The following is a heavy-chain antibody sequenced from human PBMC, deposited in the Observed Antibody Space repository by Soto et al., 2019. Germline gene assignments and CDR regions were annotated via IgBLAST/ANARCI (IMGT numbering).Heavy chain of an antibody. V-gene: IGHV1-69*02. Sequence: QVQLVQSGAEVKKPGSSVKVSCKASGGTFSSYTISWVRQAPGQGLELMGRIIPILGIANYAQKFQGRVTITADKSTSTAYMELSSLRSEDTAVYYCASLVVRGVISYWGQGTLVTVSS. CDR2: IIPILGIA. CDR3: ASLVVRGVISY. D-gene: IGHD3-10*01. CDR1: GGTFSSYT. J-gene: IGHJ4*02.